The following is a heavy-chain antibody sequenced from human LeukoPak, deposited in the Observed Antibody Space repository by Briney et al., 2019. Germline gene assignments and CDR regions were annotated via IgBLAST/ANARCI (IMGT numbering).Heavy chain of an antibody. CDR3: ARECSGGSCYSSFDY. CDR2: INPSGGGT. J-gene: IGHJ4*02. D-gene: IGHD2-15*01. V-gene: IGHV1-46*01. Sequence: GASVKVSCKASGYTFTSYYMHWVRQAPGQGLEWMGIINPSGGGTSYAQKFQGRVTMTRDTSASTVYMELSSLRSEDTAVYYCARECSGGSCYSSFDYWGQGTLVTVSS. CDR1: GYTFTSYY.